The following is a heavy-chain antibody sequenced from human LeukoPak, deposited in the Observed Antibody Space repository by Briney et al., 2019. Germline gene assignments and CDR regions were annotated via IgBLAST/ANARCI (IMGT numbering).Heavy chain of an antibody. D-gene: IGHD3-10*01. V-gene: IGHV4-34*01. Sequence: SETRSLTCAVYGGSFSGYYWSWIRQPPGKGLEWIGEINHSGSTNYNPSLKSRVTISADTSKNQFSLKLSSVTAADTAVYYCARGARYYGSGSYYNPVGYYYYYGMDVWGQGTTVTVSS. J-gene: IGHJ6*02. CDR1: GGSFSGYY. CDR2: INHSGST. CDR3: ARGARYYGSGSYYNPVGYYYYYGMDV.